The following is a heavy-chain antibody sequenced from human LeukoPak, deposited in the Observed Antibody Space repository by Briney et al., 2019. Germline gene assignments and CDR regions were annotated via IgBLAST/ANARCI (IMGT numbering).Heavy chain of an antibody. CDR2: INQDGSET. CDR1: GFTLSSYW. D-gene: IGHD2-2*01. J-gene: IGHJ6*02. Sequence: GGSLRLSCAASGFTLSSYWMTWVRQAPGRGLEWVASINQDGSETYYVDSMKDRFTISRDNAKNSLYLQMNSLRGEDTAVYYCARGGCSSTSCPDSYYGMDVWGQGTTVTVSS. V-gene: IGHV3-7*04. CDR3: ARGGCSSTSCPDSYYGMDV.